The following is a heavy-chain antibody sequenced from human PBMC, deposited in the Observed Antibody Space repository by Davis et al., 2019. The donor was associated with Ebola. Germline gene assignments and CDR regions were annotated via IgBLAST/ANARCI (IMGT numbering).Heavy chain of an antibody. D-gene: IGHD3-22*01. J-gene: IGHJ4*02. Sequence: SETLSLTCAVYGGSFSGYYWSWIRQPPGKGLEWIGGINHSGSTNYNPSLKSRVTISVDTSKNQFSLKLSSVTAADTAVYYCARRTYYYDSSGYYFDYWGQGTLVTVSS. V-gene: IGHV4-34*01. CDR1: GGSFSGYY. CDR3: ARRTYYYDSSGYYFDY. CDR2: INHSGST.